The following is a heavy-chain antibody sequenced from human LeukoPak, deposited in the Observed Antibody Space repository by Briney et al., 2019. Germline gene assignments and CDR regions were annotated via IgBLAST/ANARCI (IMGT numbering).Heavy chain of an antibody. Sequence: SETLSLTCTVSGGSISSGSYYWSWIRQPAGKGLEWIGRIYTSGSTKYNPSLKSRVTISVDTSKNQFSLKQSSVTAADTAVYYCARIYCGGDCRGYYYHYYMDVWGKGTTVTISS. D-gene: IGHD2-21*02. CDR1: GGSISSGSYY. CDR2: IYTSGST. CDR3: ARIYCGGDCRGYYYHYYMDV. V-gene: IGHV4-61*02. J-gene: IGHJ6*03.